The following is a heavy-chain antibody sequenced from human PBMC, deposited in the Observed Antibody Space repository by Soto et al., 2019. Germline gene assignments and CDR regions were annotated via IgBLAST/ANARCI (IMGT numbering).Heavy chain of an antibody. Sequence: GGSLRLSCAASGFTFGASALQWVRQASGKGLEWLGRIGSKGETYATAYAASVKGRFTISRDDSKNTAYLQMNSLKTEDTAVYYCTTGIVVVIPSGMDVWGQGTTVTVS. CDR3: TTGIVVVIPSGMDV. CDR2: IGSKGETYAT. V-gene: IGHV3-73*01. D-gene: IGHD3-22*01. J-gene: IGHJ6*02. CDR1: GFTFGASA.